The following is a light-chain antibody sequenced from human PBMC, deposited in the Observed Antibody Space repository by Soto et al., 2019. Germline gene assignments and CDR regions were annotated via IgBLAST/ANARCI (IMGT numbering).Light chain of an antibody. CDR3: SSYTSSSTPVV. CDR2: DVS. J-gene: IGLJ2*01. Sequence: CVLTQPASVSGSPGQSITISCTGTSSDVGGYNYVSWYQQHPGKAPKLMIYDVSNRPSGVSNRFSGSKSGNTASLTISGLQAEGEADYYCSSYTSSSTPVVFGGGTKVTVL. CDR1: SSDVGGYNY. V-gene: IGLV2-14*01.